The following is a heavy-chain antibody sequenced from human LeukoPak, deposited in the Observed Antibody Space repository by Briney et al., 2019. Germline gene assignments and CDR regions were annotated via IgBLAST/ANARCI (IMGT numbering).Heavy chain of an antibody. Sequence: ETLSLTCAVYGGSFSGYYWSWVRQAPGKGLEWVSAISGSGGSTYYADSVKGRFTISRDNSKNTLYLQMNSLRAEDTAVYYCAKGRDIPVGAPLDIWGQGTMVTVSS. CDR3: AKGRDIPVGAPLDI. J-gene: IGHJ3*02. CDR2: ISGSGGST. CDR1: GGSFSGYY. V-gene: IGHV3-23*01. D-gene: IGHD1-26*01.